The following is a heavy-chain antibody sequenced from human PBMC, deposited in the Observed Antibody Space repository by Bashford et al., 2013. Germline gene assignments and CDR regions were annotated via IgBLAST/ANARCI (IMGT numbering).Heavy chain of an antibody. V-gene: IGHV5-51*01. D-gene: IGHD6-19*01. CDR2: IYPGDSDT. CDR1: GYSFTSYW. J-gene: IGHJ3*02. CDR3: ARQTSQWLVRGLAFDI. Sequence: GESLKISCKGSGYSFTSYWIGWVRQMPGKGLEWMGIIYPGDSDTRYSPSFQGQVTISADKSISTAYLQWSSLKASDTAMYYCARQTSQWLVRGLAFDIWGQGTMVTVSS.